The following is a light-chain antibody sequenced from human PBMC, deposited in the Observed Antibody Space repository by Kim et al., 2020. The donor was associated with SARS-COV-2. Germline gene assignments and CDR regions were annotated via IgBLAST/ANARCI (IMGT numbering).Light chain of an antibody. V-gene: IGLV1-44*01. CDR3: ATWDDRLDVLM. CDR2: SND. CDR1: SSNIGSNT. J-gene: IGLJ3*02. Sequence: QSVLTQPPSASGTPGQRVTISCSGGSSNIGSNTVNWYQQFPGTAPKFLIDSNDRRPSGVSDRVSCSKSGTSASLAISGLQSEDEADYYCATWDDRLDVLMFGGGTKLTVL.